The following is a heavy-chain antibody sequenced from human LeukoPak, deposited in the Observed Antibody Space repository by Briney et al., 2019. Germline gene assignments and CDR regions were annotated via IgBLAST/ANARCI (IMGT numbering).Heavy chain of an antibody. Sequence: SETLSLTCAVHGGPFSGYYWSWIPQPPGKGLEWIGEINHSGSTNYNPSLKSRVTISVDTSKNQFSLKLSSVTAADTAVYYCARGLFMIVVVHPLPFDPWGQGTLVTVSS. D-gene: IGHD3-22*01. V-gene: IGHV4-34*01. J-gene: IGHJ5*02. CDR3: ARGLFMIVVVHPLPFDP. CDR2: INHSGST. CDR1: GGPFSGYY.